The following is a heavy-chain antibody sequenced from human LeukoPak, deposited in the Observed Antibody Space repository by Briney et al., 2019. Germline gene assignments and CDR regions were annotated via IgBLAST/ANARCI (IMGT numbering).Heavy chain of an antibody. D-gene: IGHD4-17*01. CDR3: ARMRVTTFRPVYDY. Sequence: PGGSLRLSCAASGFTFSSYAMSWVRQPPGKGLEWIGEINHSGSTNYNPSLKSRVTISVDTSKNQFSLKLSSVTAADTAVYHCARMRVTTFRPVYDYWGQGTLVTVSS. J-gene: IGHJ4*02. CDR2: INHSGST. V-gene: IGHV4-34*01. CDR1: GFTFSSYA.